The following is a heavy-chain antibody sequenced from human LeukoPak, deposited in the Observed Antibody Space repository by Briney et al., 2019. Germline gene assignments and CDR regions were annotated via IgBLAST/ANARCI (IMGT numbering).Heavy chain of an antibody. D-gene: IGHD1-26*01. CDR1: GDSISSADYY. Sequence: SETLSLTCTVSGDSISSADYYWSWIRQPPGKGLEWIGYIYYSGSTYYNPSLKSRVIISADTSKNQFSLKLSSVTPADTAVYYGFRVKYSGSYYGVDYWGEGTLVTVFS. V-gene: IGHV4-30-4*08. J-gene: IGHJ4*02. CDR3: FRVKYSGSYYGVDY. CDR2: IYYSGST.